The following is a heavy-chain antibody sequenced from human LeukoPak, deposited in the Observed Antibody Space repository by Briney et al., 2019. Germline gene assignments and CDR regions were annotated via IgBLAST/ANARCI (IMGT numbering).Heavy chain of an antibody. J-gene: IGHJ4*02. CDR1: GYSISSDYY. D-gene: IGHD2-15*01. Sequence: SETLSLTCTVSGYSISSDYYWGWIRQPPGKGLEWIGYIYYSGSTNYNPSLKSRVTISVDTSKNQFSLKLSSVTAADTAVYYCAGGGNLGYCSGGSCYVLDYWGQGTLVTVSS. V-gene: IGHV4-61*01. CDR3: AGGGNLGYCSGGSCYVLDY. CDR2: IYYSGST.